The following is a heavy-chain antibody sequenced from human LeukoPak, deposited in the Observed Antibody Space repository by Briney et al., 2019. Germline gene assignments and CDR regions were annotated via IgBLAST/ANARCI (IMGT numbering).Heavy chain of an antibody. V-gene: IGHV3-15*01. CDR2: IKSKTDGGIT. J-gene: IGHJ5*02. Sequence: GESLRLACAASGFTFSNAWMSWVRQAPGKGLEWVGRIKSKTDGGITDYAEPVKGRFTISRDDSKNTLYLQMNSLKTEDTAVYYCTAFYYYDSSGYLNWFDPWGQGTLVTVSS. D-gene: IGHD3-22*01. CDR3: TAFYYYDSSGYLNWFDP. CDR1: GFTFSNAW.